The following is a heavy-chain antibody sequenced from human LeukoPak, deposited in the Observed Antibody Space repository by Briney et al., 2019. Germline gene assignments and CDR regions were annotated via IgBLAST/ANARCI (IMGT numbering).Heavy chain of an antibody. D-gene: IGHD3-22*01. CDR1: GFTFSSYA. V-gene: IGHV3-23*01. Sequence: GGSLRLSCAASGFTFSSYAMSWVRQAPGKGLEWVSAISGSGGSTYYADSVKGRFTISRDNSKNTLYLQMNSLRAEDTAVYYCAKALTYHVITMIVVVKNDYWGQGTLVTVSS. CDR3: AKALTYHVITMIVVVKNDY. J-gene: IGHJ4*02. CDR2: ISGSGGST.